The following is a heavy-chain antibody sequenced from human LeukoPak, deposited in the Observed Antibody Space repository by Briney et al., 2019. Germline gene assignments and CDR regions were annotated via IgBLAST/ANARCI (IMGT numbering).Heavy chain of an antibody. CDR2: ITPFNGNT. D-gene: IGHD6-19*01. CDR1: GYTFTYRY. V-gene: IGHV1-45*02. Sequence: SVKVSCKASGYTFTYRYLHWVRQAPGQALEWLGWITPFNGNTNYPQKFQDRVTITRDRSMSTAYMELSSLRSEDTAMYYCASGTGSSGWAYFDYWGQGTLVTVSS. CDR3: ASGTGSSGWAYFDY. J-gene: IGHJ4*02.